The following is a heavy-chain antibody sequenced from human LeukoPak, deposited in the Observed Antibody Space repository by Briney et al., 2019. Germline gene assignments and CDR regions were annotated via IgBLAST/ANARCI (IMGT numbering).Heavy chain of an antibody. Sequence: SGTLSLTCAVSGVSFDDYYWSWVRQTPGKGLEWIGEINHSGYTNDSPSLKSRVTLSIDTSRKQFSLNLRSVTVADAGIYYCTRMTTGHDYWGQGTLVTVSS. CDR2: INHSGYT. CDR1: GVSFDDYY. J-gene: IGHJ4*02. V-gene: IGHV4-34*01. D-gene: IGHD4-17*01. CDR3: TRMTTGHDY.